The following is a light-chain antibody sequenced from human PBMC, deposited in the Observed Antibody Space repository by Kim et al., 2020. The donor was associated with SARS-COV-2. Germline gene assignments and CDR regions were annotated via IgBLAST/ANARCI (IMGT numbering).Light chain of an antibody. V-gene: IGLV3-21*04. CDR1: NIGSKS. Sequence: APGKMARITCGGNNIGSKSVHWYQQKPGQAPVLVIYYDSDRPSGIPERFSGSNSGNTATLTISRVEAGDEADYYCQVWDSSSDHWVFGGGTKLTVL. J-gene: IGLJ3*02. CDR3: QVWDSSSDHWV. CDR2: YDS.